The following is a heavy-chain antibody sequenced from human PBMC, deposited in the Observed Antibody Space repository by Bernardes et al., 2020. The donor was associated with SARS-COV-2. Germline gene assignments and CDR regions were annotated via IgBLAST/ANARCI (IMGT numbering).Heavy chain of an antibody. CDR1: GFSSNNYA. J-gene: IGHJ4*02. CDR2: IPFSGTNK. V-gene: IGHV3-30-3*01. Sequence: GGSLRPSCAASGFSSNNYASNWARQVPDKGREWVAIIPFSGTNKYYTDSVKGRFTISRDNSRNPLYMQMNTRRAEDTAIYYCARSPIVGATNFDYWGQGTLITVSS. CDR3: ARSPIVGATNFDY. D-gene: IGHD1-26*01.